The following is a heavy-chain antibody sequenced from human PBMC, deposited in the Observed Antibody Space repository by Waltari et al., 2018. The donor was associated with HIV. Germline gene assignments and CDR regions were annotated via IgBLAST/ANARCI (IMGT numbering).Heavy chain of an antibody. CDR3: ARDGKPETYYYYYMDV. V-gene: IGHV4-34*01. J-gene: IGHJ6*03. D-gene: IGHD1-26*01. CDR2: INHSGST. Sequence: QVQLQQWGAGLLKPSETLSLTCAVYGGSFSGYYWSWIRQPPGKGLEWIGEINHSGSTNYNPSLKSRVTISVDTSKNQFSLKLSSVTAADTAVYYCARDGKPETYYYYYMDVWDKGTTVTVSS. CDR1: GGSFSGYY.